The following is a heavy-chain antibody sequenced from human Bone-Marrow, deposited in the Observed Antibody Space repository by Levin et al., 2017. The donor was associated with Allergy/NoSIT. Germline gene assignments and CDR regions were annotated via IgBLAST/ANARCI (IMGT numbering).Heavy chain of an antibody. CDR1: GFTLSSHD. CDR2: ISSTSTYI. D-gene: IGHD2-21*02. V-gene: IGHV3-21*01. CDR3: ARGDCTAGGCDKGGFDL. J-gene: IGHJ4*02. Sequence: PGGSLRLSCAASGFTLSSHDMHWVRQAPGKGLEWVSSISSTSTYIFYAESLRGRFTISRDNANNSLFLQMNSLKVADTALYFCARGDCTAGGCDKGGFDLWGQGSLVTVSS.